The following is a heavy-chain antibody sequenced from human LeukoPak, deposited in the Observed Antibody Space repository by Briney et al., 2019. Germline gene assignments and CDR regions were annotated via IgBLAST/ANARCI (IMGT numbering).Heavy chain of an antibody. Sequence: GESLKISCKGSGYSFTSYWIGWVRQMPGKGLEWMGIIYPGDSDTRYSPSFQGQVTISADKSISTAYLQWSSLKASDTAMYYCARQCLRGYTYGPGGYWGQGTLVTVSS. D-gene: IGHD5-18*01. V-gene: IGHV5-51*01. CDR1: GYSFTSYW. J-gene: IGHJ4*02. CDR2: IYPGDSDT. CDR3: ARQCLRGYTYGPGGY.